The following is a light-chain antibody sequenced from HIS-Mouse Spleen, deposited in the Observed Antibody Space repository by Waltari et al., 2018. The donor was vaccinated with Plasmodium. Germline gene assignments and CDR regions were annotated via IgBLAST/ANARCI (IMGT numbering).Light chain of an antibody. Sequence: SYELTQPPSVSVSPGQTARITCSGDALPKTYAYWYQQKSVQAPVLVIYEASKRPSGIPESFSGASSGTMATLTISGAQVEDEADYYCYSTDSSGNHRVFGGGTKLTVL. CDR2: EAS. V-gene: IGLV3-10*01. CDR1: ALPKTY. J-gene: IGLJ3*02. CDR3: YSTDSSGNHRV.